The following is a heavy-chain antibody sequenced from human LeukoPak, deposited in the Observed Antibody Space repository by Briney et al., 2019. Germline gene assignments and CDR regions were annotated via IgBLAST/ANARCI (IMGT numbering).Heavy chain of an antibody. CDR1: GYTFANYA. J-gene: IGHJ4*02. V-gene: IGHV1-18*01. Sequence: GASVKVSCKASGYTFANYAISWMRRAPGQGLEWLGWISGYNGDKKYGQKFQGRVTMTTDTSTSTAYMELRSLRSDDTAVYYCARAPVVAATRVDYWGQGTLVTVSS. CDR2: ISGYNGDK. D-gene: IGHD2-15*01. CDR3: ARAPVVAATRVDY.